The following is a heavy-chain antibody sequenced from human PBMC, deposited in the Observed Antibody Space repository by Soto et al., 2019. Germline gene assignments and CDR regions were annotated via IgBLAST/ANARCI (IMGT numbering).Heavy chain of an antibody. Sequence: QVQLVQSGAEVKKPGSSVKVSCKASGGTFSSYAISWVRQAPGQGLEWMGGIIPIFGTANYAQKFQGRVTXXAXEXXSTAYMELSSLRSEDTAVYYCARDHRDGHNHHFDYWGQGTLVTVSS. V-gene: IGHV1-69*12. CDR3: ARDHRDGHNHHFDY. CDR1: GGTFSSYA. CDR2: IIPIFGTA. J-gene: IGHJ4*02.